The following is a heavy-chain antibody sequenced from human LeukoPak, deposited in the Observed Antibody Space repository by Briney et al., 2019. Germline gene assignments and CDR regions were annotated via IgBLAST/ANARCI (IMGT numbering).Heavy chain of an antibody. V-gene: IGHV3-23*01. J-gene: IGHJ4*02. Sequence: GGSLRLSCAASGFSFSSYGISWVRQAPGKGLEWVSAISASGGTTYYADSVKGRFTISRDNSKNTLYLQMNSLSAEDTAVYYCTRGTIQLTDYWGQGTLLTVSS. D-gene: IGHD1-1*01. CDR2: ISASGGTT. CDR1: GFSFSSYG. CDR3: TRGTIQLTDY.